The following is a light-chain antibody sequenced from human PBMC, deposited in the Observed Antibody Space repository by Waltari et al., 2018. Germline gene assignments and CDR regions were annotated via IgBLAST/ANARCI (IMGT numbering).Light chain of an antibody. J-gene: IGKJ1*01. CDR1: QSIGSW. CDR3: QQYQSPPWT. V-gene: IGKV1-5*03. Sequence: DIQMTQFPSTLSASVGDRVTITCRASQSIGSWLAWYQQQPGEAPKVLIYKASILESGVPSRFSGSGSGTEFTLTISRLQPDDFATYYCQQYQSPPWTFGQGTNVEIK. CDR2: KAS.